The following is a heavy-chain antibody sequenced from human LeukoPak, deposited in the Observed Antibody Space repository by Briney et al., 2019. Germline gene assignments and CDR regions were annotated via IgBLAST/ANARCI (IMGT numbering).Heavy chain of an antibody. CDR2: ISSSGSTI. D-gene: IGHD2-15*01. CDR1: GFTFSSYE. J-gene: IGHJ6*04. Sequence: GGSLRLSCAASGFTFSSYEMNWVRQAPGKGLEWVSYISSSGSTIYYADSVKGRFTISRDNAKNSLYLQMNSLRAEDTAVYYCARDLPGQVVAASMDVWGRGTTVTISS. V-gene: IGHV3-48*03. CDR3: ARDLPGQVVAASMDV.